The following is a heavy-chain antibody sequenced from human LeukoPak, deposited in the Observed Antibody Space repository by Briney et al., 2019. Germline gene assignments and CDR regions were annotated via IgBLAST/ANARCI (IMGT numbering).Heavy chain of an antibody. CDR3: ARDALISAKTHDAFDI. Sequence: GGSLRLSCAASAFSFRSYWMSWVRQAPGKGLDWVASIKQDGSEKYYVDSVKGRCTTSRDNTKNSLYLQMNSLRAEDTAVYYCARDALISAKTHDAFDIWGQGAMVTVSS. J-gene: IGHJ3*02. D-gene: IGHD6-25*01. V-gene: IGHV3-7*01. CDR2: IKQDGSEK. CDR1: AFSFRSYW.